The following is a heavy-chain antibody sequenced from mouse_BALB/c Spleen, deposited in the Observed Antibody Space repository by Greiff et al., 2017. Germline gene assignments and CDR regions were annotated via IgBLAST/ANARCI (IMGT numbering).Heavy chain of an antibody. CDR2: IYPGDGDT. V-gene: IGHV1-80*01. D-gene: IGHD2-13*01. CDR3: ARKEGRDYDFDY. Sequence: QVQLQESGAELVRPGSSVKISCKASGYAFSSYWMNWVKQRPGQGLEWIGQIYPGDGDTNYNGKFKGKATLTADKSSSTAYMQLSSLTSEDSAVYFCARKEGRDYDFDYWGQGTTVTVSA. CDR1: GYAFSSYW. J-gene: IGHJ2*01.